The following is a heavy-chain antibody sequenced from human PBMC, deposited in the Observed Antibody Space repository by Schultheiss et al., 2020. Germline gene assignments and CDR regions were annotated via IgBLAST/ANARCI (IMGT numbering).Heavy chain of an antibody. J-gene: IGHJ4*02. D-gene: IGHD1-26*01. CDR2: IYYSGST. CDR1: GGSISSGGYY. V-gene: IGHV4-31*03. Sequence: SETLSLTCTVSGGSISSGGYYWSWIRQHPGKGLEWIGYIYYSGSTYYNPSLKSRVTISIDTSKNQFSLKLSSVTAADTAVYYCARGSYGDYGDCWGQGTLVTVSS. CDR3: ARGSYGDYGDC.